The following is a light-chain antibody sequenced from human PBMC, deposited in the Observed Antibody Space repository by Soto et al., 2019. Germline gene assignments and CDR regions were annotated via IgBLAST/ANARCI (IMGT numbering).Light chain of an antibody. V-gene: IGLV2-14*01. J-gene: IGLJ2*01. Sequence: QSALTQPAAVSGSPGQSITISCAGTNSDIGDYDYVSWYQHHPGKAPRLLIYEVSSRPSGVANRFSASKSGNTASLTISGLQAEDEADYYCTSYTNINYVIFGGGTKSPS. CDR3: TSYTNINYVI. CDR2: EVS. CDR1: NSDIGDYDY.